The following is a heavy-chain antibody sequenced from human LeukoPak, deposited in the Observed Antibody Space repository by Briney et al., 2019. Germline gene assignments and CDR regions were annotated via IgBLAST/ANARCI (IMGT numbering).Heavy chain of an antibody. J-gene: IGHJ5*01. CDR1: GFTFSSYA. Sequence: QPGGSLRLSCAASGFTFSSYAMHWVRQAPGKGLEWVAFIRSDGYIKYYADPVKGRFTISRDNSKNTLYLQMSSLRVEDTALYYCAKDGRTPAGWFASWGQGTLVTVSS. V-gene: IGHV3-30*02. CDR2: IRSDGYIK. CDR3: AKDGRTPAGWFAS.